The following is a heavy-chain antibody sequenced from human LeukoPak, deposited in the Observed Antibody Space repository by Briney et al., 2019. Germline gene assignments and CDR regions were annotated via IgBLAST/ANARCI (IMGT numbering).Heavy chain of an antibody. CDR2: IWYDGSNK. Sequence: PGRSLRLSCAASGFTFSSYGMHWVRQAPGKGLEWVAVIWYDGSNKYYADSVKGRFTISRDNSKNTQYLQMNSLRAEDTAVYYCAKVGDDFWSGYPGYWGQGALVTVSS. D-gene: IGHD3-3*01. CDR1: GFTFSSYG. V-gene: IGHV3-33*06. CDR3: AKVGDDFWSGYPGY. J-gene: IGHJ4*02.